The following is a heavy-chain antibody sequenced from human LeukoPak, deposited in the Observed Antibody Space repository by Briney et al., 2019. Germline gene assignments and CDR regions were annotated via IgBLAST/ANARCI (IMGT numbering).Heavy chain of an antibody. Sequence: GGSLRLSCAASGFTFSDHYIDWVRQAPGKGLEWVGRSGNKADSYTAEYAASVEGRFTISRDDSKKSLYLQMNTLTIEDTAVYHCTRGYSGVSVYAFDVWAKGQRSPSLQ. CDR2: SGNKADSYTA. CDR3: TRGYSGVSVYAFDV. CDR1: GFTFSDHY. J-gene: IGHJ3*01. V-gene: IGHV3-72*01. D-gene: IGHD1-26*01.